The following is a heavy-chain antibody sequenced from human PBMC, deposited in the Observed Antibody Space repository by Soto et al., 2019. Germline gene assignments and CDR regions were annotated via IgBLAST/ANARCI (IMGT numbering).Heavy chain of an antibody. V-gene: IGHV3-74*01. CDR2: LNSDGSST. CDR1: GFTFSNYW. Sequence: GGSLRLSCAASGFTFSNYWMHWVRQAPGKGLAWVSRLNSDGSSTSYADAVKGRFTISRDNTKNTLSLQMDSLRTEDSAVYYCARASGYDILTGYWLGYFDYWGRGTLVTVSS. J-gene: IGHJ4*02. CDR3: ARASGYDILTGYWLGYFDY. D-gene: IGHD3-9*01.